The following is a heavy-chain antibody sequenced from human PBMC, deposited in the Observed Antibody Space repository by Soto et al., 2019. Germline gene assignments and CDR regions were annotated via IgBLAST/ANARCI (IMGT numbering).Heavy chain of an antibody. CDR1: GGTFSSYA. Sequence: ASVKVSCKASGGTFSSYAISWVRQAPGQGLEWMGGIIPIFGTANYAQKFQGRVTITADESTSTAYMELSSLRSEDTAVYYCARPEERITIFGVVINPYYYYYYCMDVWGQGTTVTVSS. CDR3: ARPEERITIFGVVINPYYYYYYCMDV. CDR2: IIPIFGTA. V-gene: IGHV1-69*13. J-gene: IGHJ6*02. D-gene: IGHD3-3*01.